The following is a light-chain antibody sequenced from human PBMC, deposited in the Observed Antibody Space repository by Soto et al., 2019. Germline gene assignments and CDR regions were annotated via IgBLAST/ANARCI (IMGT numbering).Light chain of an antibody. J-gene: IGKJ2*01. CDR2: DAS. V-gene: IGKV3-11*01. CDR1: QSVSSY. CDR3: QQRSNWPT. Sequence: EIVLTQSPATLSLSPGERATLSCMASQSVSSYLAWYQQKPGQAPRLLIYDASNRATGIPARFSGSGSGTDFTLTIRSLEPEDFAVYYCQQRSNWPTFGQGTKLEIK.